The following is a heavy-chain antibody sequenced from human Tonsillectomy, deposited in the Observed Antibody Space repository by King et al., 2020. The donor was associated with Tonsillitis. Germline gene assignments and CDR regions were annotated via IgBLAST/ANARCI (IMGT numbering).Heavy chain of an antibody. J-gene: IGHJ4*02. CDR3: AKDYEAIEYGNGFFVN. CDR1: GFTFDDYA. Sequence: VQLVESGGGLVQPGRSLRLSCAASGFTFDDYAMHWVRQVPGKGLEWVSGIGWNSGSIGYADSVKGRFTISRDNAKNSLYVQMNSLRAEDTALYYCAKDYEAIEYGNGFFVNWGPGTLGTVSS. D-gene: IGHD1-1*01. V-gene: IGHV3-9*01. CDR2: IGWNSGSI.